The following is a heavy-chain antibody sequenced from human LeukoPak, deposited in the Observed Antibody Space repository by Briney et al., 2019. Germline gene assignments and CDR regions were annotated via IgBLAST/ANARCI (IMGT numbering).Heavy chain of an antibody. CDR3: AKAWFGERSGGGFDY. CDR1: GFTFSTYW. CDR2: ISGDGGST. D-gene: IGHD3-10*01. J-gene: IGHJ4*02. Sequence: GGSLRLSCAASGFTFSTYWIHWVRQAPGKGLEWVSLISGDGGSTYYADSVKGRFTISRDNSKNSLYLQMNSLRTEDTALYYCAKAWFGERSGGGFDYWGQGTLVTVSS. V-gene: IGHV3-43*02.